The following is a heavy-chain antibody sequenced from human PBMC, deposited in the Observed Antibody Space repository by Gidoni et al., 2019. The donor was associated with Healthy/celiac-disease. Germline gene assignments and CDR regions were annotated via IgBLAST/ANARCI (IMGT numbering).Heavy chain of an antibody. Sequence: EVQLVESGGGLVKLGGSLRLSCAASGFTFSNAWMSWVRQAPGKGLEWVGRIKSKTDGGTTDYAAPVKGRFTISRDDSKNTLYLQMNSLKTEDTAVYYCTTENQLVGATSFDYWGQGTLVTVSS. CDR2: IKSKTDGGTT. J-gene: IGHJ4*02. CDR3: TTENQLVGATSFDY. D-gene: IGHD1-26*01. V-gene: IGHV3-15*01. CDR1: GFTFSNAW.